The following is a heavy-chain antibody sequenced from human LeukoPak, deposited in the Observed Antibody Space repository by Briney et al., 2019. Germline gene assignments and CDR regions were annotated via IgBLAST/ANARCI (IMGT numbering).Heavy chain of an antibody. V-gene: IGHV3-23*01. D-gene: IGHD7-27*01. CDR3: AKDFTGARDY. CDR1: GFTFNNYA. J-gene: IGHJ4*02. CDR2: ITGSGIST. Sequence: GGSLRLSCAASGFTFNNYAMSWARQAPGKGLEWVSAITGSGISTYYADSVRGRFTISRDNAKNTLYLQMNSLRAEDTAIYYCAKDFTGARDYWGQGILVTVSS.